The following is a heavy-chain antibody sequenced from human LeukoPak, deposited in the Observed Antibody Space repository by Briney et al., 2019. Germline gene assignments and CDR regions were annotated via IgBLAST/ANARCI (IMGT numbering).Heavy chain of an antibody. D-gene: IGHD5-12*01. J-gene: IGHJ6*02. CDR3: ASVPLDIVNVYYYSMDV. Sequence: GCSVKVSCKCSGGTFRSYDISWVGQTTGQEVEWMGWIISILGIASYAQKWQGRVTITAEKSTSTAYMELSSLRCEDTAVYYCASVPLDIVNVYYYSMDVWGQGNTVTVSS. CDR1: GGTFRSYD. CDR2: IISILGIA. V-gene: IGHV1-69*10.